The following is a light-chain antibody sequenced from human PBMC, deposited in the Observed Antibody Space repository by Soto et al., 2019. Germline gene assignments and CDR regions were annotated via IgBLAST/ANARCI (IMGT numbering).Light chain of an antibody. CDR3: SSYTSRSSHYV. CDR2: EVS. Sequence: QSVLTQPRSVSGSPGQSVTISCTGTSSDVGGYNRVSWYQQLPGKAPKLIISEVSNRPSGVSNRFFGSKSGNAASLTISGLQAEDEADYYCSSYTSRSSHYVFGTGTKVTVL. V-gene: IGLV2-14*01. CDR1: SSDVGGYNR. J-gene: IGLJ1*01.